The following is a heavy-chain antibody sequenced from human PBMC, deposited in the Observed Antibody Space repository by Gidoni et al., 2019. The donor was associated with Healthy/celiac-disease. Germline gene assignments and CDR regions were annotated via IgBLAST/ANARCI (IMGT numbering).Heavy chain of an antibody. CDR3: ARSDYGGNSFIDY. J-gene: IGHJ4*02. Sequence: QVPLQQWGAGLLKPSETLSLTCAVHGGSFSGYYWSWIRQPPGKGLAWIGEINHSGSTNYNPSLKSRVTISVDTSKNQFSLKLSSVTAADTAVYYCARSDYGGNSFIDYWGQGTLVTVSS. V-gene: IGHV4-34*01. D-gene: IGHD4-17*01. CDR1: GGSFSGYY. CDR2: INHSGST.